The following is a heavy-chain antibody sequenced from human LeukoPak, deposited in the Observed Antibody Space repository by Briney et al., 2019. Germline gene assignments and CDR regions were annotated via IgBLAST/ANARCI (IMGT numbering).Heavy chain of an antibody. D-gene: IGHD2-15*01. CDR1: GGSISSGSYY. J-gene: IGHJ4*02. Sequence: SETLSLTCTVSGGSISSGSYYWSWIRQPAGKGLEWIGRIYTSGSTNYNPSLKSRVTISVDTSKNQFSLKLSSVTAADTAVYYCARGPTYCSSSSCLQGEWGQGTLVTVSS. V-gene: IGHV4-61*02. CDR2: IYTSGST. CDR3: ARGPTYCSSSSCLQGE.